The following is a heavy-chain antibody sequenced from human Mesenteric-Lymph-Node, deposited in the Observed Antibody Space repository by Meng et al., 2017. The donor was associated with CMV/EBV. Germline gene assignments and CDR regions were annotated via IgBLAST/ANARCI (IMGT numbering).Heavy chain of an antibody. D-gene: IGHD2-15*01. Sequence: ASVKVSCKASGYTFTDYYIHWLRQAPGQGPEWMGWIKPNTGGTVYAQKFKGRVTMTRDTSISTAYMGLSGLRSDDTAVYYCAREYCSGGSCYYDYWGQGTLVTVSS. CDR2: IKPNTGGT. CDR3: AREYCSGGSCYYDY. V-gene: IGHV1-2*02. J-gene: IGHJ4*02. CDR1: GYTFTDYY.